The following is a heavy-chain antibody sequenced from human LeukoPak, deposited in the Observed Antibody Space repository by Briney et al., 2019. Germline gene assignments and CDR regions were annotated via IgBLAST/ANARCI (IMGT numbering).Heavy chain of an antibody. CDR2: IIPIFGTA. CDR1: GGTFSSYA. J-gene: IGHJ6*03. CDR3: AREGVDTAMETYYYYYMDV. V-gene: IGHV1-69*01. D-gene: IGHD5-18*01. Sequence: ASVKVSCKASGGTFSSYAISWVRQAPGQGLEWMGGIIPIFGTANYAQKFQGRVTITADASTSTAYMELSSLRSEDTAVYYCAREGVDTAMETYYYYYMDVWGKGTTVTVSS.